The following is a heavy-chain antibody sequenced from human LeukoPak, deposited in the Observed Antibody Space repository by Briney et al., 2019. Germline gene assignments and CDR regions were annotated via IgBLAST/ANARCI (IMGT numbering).Heavy chain of an antibody. D-gene: IGHD3-3*01. Sequence: PSQTLSLTCAVSGGSISSGGYSWSWIRQPPGKGLEWIGYIYHSGSTYYNPSLKSRVTISVDRSKNQFSLKLSSVTAADTAVYYCARGFNYDFWSGYHPMGSWFDPWGQGTLVTVPS. CDR3: ARGFNYDFWSGYHPMGSWFDP. CDR1: GGSISSGGYS. CDR2: IYHSGST. V-gene: IGHV4-30-2*01. J-gene: IGHJ5*02.